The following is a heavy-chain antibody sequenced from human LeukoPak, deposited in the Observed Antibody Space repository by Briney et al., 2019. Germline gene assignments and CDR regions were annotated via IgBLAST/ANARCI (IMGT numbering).Heavy chain of an antibody. CDR3: AKDRGVRVVPSYYFDY. V-gene: IGHV3-74*01. CDR2: LNFGGSMT. Sequence: GGSLRLSCAASGFTFSSYWMHWVRQAPGKGLVWVSRLNFGGSMTAYADSVKGRFTISRDNAKNTLYLQMNSLRAEDTAVYYCAKDRGVRVVPSYYFDYWGQGTLVTVSS. CDR1: GFTFSSYW. D-gene: IGHD2-2*01. J-gene: IGHJ4*02.